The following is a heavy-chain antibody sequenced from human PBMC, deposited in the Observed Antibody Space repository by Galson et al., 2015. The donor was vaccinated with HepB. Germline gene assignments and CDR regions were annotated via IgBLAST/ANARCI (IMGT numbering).Heavy chain of an antibody. V-gene: IGHV1-18*04. Sequence: SVKVSCKASGYTFTSYGISWVRQAPGQGLEWMGWISAYNGNTNYAQKLQGRVTMTTDTSTCTAYMELRSLRSDDTAVYYCARVHKRVGGWYDDYWGQGTLVTVSS. CDR2: ISAYNGNT. J-gene: IGHJ4*02. CDR1: GYTFTSYG. D-gene: IGHD6-19*01. CDR3: ARVHKRVGGWYDDY.